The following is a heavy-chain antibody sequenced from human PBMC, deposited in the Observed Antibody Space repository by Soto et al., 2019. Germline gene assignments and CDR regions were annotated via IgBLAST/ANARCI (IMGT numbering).Heavy chain of an antibody. Sequence: VASVKVSCKASGYTFTSYYMHWVRQAPGQGLEWMGIINPSGGSTSYAQKFQGRVTMTRDTSTSTVYMELSSLRSEDTAVYYCARAGLLTHLVVVPAARGIFYWFDPWGQGTLVTVSS. V-gene: IGHV1-46*01. J-gene: IGHJ5*02. CDR1: GYTFTSYY. CDR2: INPSGGST. D-gene: IGHD2-2*01. CDR3: ARAGLLTHLVVVPAARGIFYWFDP.